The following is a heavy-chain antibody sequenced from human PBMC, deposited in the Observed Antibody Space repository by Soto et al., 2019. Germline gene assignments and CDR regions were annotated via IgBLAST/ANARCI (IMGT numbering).Heavy chain of an antibody. J-gene: IGHJ4*02. Sequence: SETLSLTCTVSGGSISSGDYYWSWIRQPPGKGLEWIGSIYYSGSTYYNPSLKSRVTISVDTSKNQFSLKLSSVTAADTAVYYCARQSTYSSGPRYYFDYWGQGTLVTVSS. V-gene: IGHV4-39*01. D-gene: IGHD6-19*01. CDR1: GGSISSGDYY. CDR2: IYYSGST. CDR3: ARQSTYSSGPRYYFDY.